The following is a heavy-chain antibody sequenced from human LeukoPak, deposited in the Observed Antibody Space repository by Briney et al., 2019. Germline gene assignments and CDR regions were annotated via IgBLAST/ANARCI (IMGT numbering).Heavy chain of an antibody. D-gene: IGHD6-13*01. CDR1: GFTVSSNY. V-gene: IGHV3-66*02. J-gene: IGHJ6*02. CDR3: ARGDSSSWKNYYYYYGMDV. Sequence: PGGSLRLSCEASGFTVSSNYMSWVRQAPGKGLEWVSVIYSGGSTYYADSVKGRFTISRDNSKNTLYLQMNSLRAEDTAVYYCARGDSSSWKNYYYYYGMDVWGQGTTVTVSS. CDR2: IYSGGST.